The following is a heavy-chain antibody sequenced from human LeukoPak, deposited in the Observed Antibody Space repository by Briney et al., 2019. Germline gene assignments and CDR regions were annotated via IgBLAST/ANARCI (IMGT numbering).Heavy chain of an antibody. V-gene: IGHV4-4*07. CDR2: IYTSGST. CDR3: ARPATGGDAFDI. Sequence: PSETLSLTCTVSGASITTYYWSWIRQPAGKGLEWIGRIYTSGSTDYNPSLKSRVTMSVDTSKNQFSLKLSSVTAAGTAVYYCARPATGGDAFDIWGQGTMVTVSS. J-gene: IGHJ3*02. CDR1: GASITTYY. D-gene: IGHD7-27*01.